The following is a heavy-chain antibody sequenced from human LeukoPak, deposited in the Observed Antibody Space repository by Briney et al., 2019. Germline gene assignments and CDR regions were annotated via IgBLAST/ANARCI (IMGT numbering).Heavy chain of an antibody. V-gene: IGHV3-7*01. D-gene: IGHD6-19*01. CDR2: LKQDGGEK. J-gene: IGHJ4*02. Sequence: GGSLRLSCAASGSTFSNYWMSWVRQAPGKGLEWVANLKQDGGEKYYVDSVKGRFTISRDNAKNSLYLQMNSLRAEDTALYYCAREKFLEWYAVAGTFGYFDYWGQGSLVTVSS. CDR3: AREKFLEWYAVAGTFGYFDY. CDR1: GSTFSNYW.